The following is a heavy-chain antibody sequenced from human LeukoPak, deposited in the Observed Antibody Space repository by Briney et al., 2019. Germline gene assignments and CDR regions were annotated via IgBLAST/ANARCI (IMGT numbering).Heavy chain of an antibody. J-gene: IGHJ5*02. CDR2: IIPIFGTA. V-gene: IGHV1-69*05. CDR3: ARGYCSSISCYTSRFIGFDP. D-gene: IGHD2-2*02. Sequence: TSVKVSCKASGGTFSSYAISWVRQAPGQGLEWMGGIIPIFGTANYAQKFQGRVTITTDESTSTAYMELSSPRSEDTAVYYCARGYCSSISCYTSRFIGFDPWGQGTLVTVSS. CDR1: GGTFSSYA.